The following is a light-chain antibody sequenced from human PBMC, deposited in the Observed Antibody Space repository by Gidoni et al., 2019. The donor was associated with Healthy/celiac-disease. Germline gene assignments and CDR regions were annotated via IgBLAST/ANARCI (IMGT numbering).Light chain of an antibody. CDR2: DAS. J-gene: IGKJ2*01. CDR1: QDISNY. CDR3: QQYDNLRGT. V-gene: IGKV1-33*01. Sequence: DSHMTQSPSSLSASVGDRVTITCQASQDISNYLNWYQQKHGKASTLLIYDASNLETGVPSRFSGSGSWTDFTFTISSLQPEDIATYYCQQYDNLRGTFGQGTKLEIK.